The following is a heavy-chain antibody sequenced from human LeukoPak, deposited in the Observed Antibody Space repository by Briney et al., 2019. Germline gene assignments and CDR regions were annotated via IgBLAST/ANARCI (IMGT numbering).Heavy chain of an antibody. CDR3: AKDIGADWNYAPYYFDY. J-gene: IGHJ4*02. Sequence: GGSLRLSCAASGFTFDDYAMHWVRQAPGKGLEWVSGISWNSGSIGYADSVKGRFTISRDNAKNSLYLQVNSLRAEDMALYYCAKDIGADWNYAPYYFDYWGQGTLVTVSS. CDR2: ISWNSGSI. V-gene: IGHV3-9*03. D-gene: IGHD1-7*01. CDR1: GFTFDDYA.